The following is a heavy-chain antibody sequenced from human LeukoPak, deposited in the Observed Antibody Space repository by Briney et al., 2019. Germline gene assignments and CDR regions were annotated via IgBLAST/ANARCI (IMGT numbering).Heavy chain of an antibody. V-gene: IGHV3-21*01. CDR1: GFTFSSYS. Sequence: GGSLRLSCAASGFTFSSYSMNWVRQAPGKGLEWVSSISSSSSYIYHADSLKGRFTISRDNAKNSLFLQMNSLRAEDTAVYYCVTLSARDAFDIWGQGTMVTVSS. CDR3: VTLSARDAFDI. J-gene: IGHJ3*02. CDR2: ISSSSSYI.